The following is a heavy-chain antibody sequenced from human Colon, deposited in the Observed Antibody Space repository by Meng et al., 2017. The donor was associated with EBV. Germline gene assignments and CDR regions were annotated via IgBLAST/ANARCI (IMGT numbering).Heavy chain of an antibody. CDR2: VSHPGSA. J-gene: IGHJ4*02. CDR1: GGSFSGYG. CDR3: ARVPTTGYEDH. Sequence: QVLLQQLGAGLLKPSETLSLTCTVNGGSFSGYGWSWVRQPPGKGMEWIGEVSHPGSANYNPSLKSRVTISVDASEKQFSLRLTSVTAADSAVYYCARVPTTGYEDHWGQGTLVTVSS. V-gene: IGHV4-34*01. D-gene: IGHD3-9*01.